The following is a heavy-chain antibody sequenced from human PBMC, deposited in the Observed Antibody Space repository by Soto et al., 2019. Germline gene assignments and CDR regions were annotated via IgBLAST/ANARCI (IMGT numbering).Heavy chain of an antibody. J-gene: IGHJ4*02. CDR2: ISGSGGST. CDR1: GFTFSSYA. CDR3: AKGSSSSWYFLFDY. D-gene: IGHD6-13*01. V-gene: IGHV3-23*01. Sequence: GGSLRLCCAASGFTFSSYAMSWVRQAPGKGLEWVSAISGSGGSTYYADSVKGRFTISRDNSKNTLYLQMNSLRAEDTAVYYCAKGSSSSWYFLFDYWGQGTLVTVSS.